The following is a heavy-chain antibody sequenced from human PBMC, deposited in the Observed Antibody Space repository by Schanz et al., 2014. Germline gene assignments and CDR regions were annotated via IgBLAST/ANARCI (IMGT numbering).Heavy chain of an antibody. V-gene: IGHV1-46*03. CDR2: VNPSVRGT. Sequence: QVQLVQSGDEVKKPGASVKVSCKTSGYTFSDYGITWVRQAPGQGLEWMGIVNPSVRGTHFAREFQVRVTVTSDTSTSTVYMELSDLRSEDTAVYYCAGAFDSSGYYFDYWGQGTLVTVAS. CDR3: AGAFDSSGYYFDY. D-gene: IGHD3-22*01. J-gene: IGHJ4*02. CDR1: GYTFSDYG.